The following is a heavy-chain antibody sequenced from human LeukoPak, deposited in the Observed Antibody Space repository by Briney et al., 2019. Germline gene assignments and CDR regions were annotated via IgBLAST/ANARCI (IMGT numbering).Heavy chain of an antibody. CDR1: GCTFSAYA. Sequence: PGGSLRLSCSASGCTFSAYAMYWVRQAPGKGLEYVSGISSNGGSSFYSDSVKGGFTISRDISKNTRYLQRSGWGAEDTALYYCAKVKYDILTGYFGFWGQGTLDTVS. CDR3: AKVKYDILTGYFGF. D-gene: IGHD3-9*01. CDR2: ISSNGGSS. V-gene: IGHV3-64D*06. J-gene: IGHJ4*02.